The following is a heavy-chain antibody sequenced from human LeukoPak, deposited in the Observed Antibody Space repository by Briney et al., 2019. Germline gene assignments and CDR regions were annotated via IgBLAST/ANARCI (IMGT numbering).Heavy chain of an antibody. CDR1: GFTFSTYA. CDR2: ISGSGGST. J-gene: IGHJ4*02. V-gene: IGHV3-23*01. CDR3: AKNGYSYGQGSRVY. D-gene: IGHD5-18*01. Sequence: GGSLRLSCAASGFTFSTYAMSWVRQAPGKGLEWVSAISGSGGSTYYADSVKGRFTISRDNSKNTLYLQMNSLRAEDTAVYYCAKNGYSYGQGSRVYWGQGTLVTVSS.